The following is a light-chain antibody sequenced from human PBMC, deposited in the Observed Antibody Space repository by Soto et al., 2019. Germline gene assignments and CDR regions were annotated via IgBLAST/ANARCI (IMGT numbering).Light chain of an antibody. Sequence: EIVLTQSPGTLSLSPGERATLSCRASHSVSSSYLAWYQQKPGQAPRLLMYGASSRATGIPDRFSGSGSGTDFTLTISRLEPEDFGVYYCQQYGSSPPITFGQGTRLEIK. V-gene: IGKV3-20*01. CDR2: GAS. J-gene: IGKJ5*01. CDR1: HSVSSSY. CDR3: QQYGSSPPIT.